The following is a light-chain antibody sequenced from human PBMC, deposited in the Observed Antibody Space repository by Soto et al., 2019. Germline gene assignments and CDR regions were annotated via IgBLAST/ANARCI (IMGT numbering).Light chain of an antibody. CDR3: QQYNYRPLT. Sequence: EIVMTQSTATLSVSPGDGATLSCRASHCVDINLAWYQKSGDQPTMLLLYGASTRPSGIPARFSGSGAGTEFPLTIIILQSEDAVVYCCQQYNYRPLTFGGGTRL. CDR1: HCVDIN. V-gene: IGKV3D-15*01. CDR2: GAS. J-gene: IGKJ4*01.